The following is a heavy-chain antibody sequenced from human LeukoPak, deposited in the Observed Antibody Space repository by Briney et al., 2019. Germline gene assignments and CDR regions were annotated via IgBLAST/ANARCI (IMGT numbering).Heavy chain of an antibody. CDR2: IYYSGST. J-gene: IGHJ3*02. CDR3: ARQSLVRVVVAAGDAFDI. Sequence: SETLSLTCTVSGGSISSSSYYWGWIRQPPGKGLEWIGSIYYSGSTYYNPSLKSRVTISVDTSKNQFSLKLSSVTAADTAVYYCARQSLVRVVVAAGDAFDIWGQGTMVTVSS. V-gene: IGHV4-39*01. CDR1: GGSISSSSYY. D-gene: IGHD2-15*01.